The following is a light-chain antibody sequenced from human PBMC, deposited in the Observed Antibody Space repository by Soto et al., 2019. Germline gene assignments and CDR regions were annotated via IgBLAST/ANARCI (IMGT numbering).Light chain of an antibody. CDR1: SSDVGGYNY. V-gene: IGLV2-14*01. Sequence: QSVLTQPASVSGSPGQSITISCTGTSSDVGGYNYVSWYQQHPGIAPKLMIYEVTNRPSGVSNRFSGSKSGNTASLTIFGLQAEDEADYYCSSYTSSSTRVFGTGTKLTVL. J-gene: IGLJ1*01. CDR3: SSYTSSSTRV. CDR2: EVT.